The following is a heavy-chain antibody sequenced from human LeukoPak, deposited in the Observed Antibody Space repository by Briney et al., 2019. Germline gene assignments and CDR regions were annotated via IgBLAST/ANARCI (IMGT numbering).Heavy chain of an antibody. CDR1: GDSLSSSIYY. Sequence: PSETLSLTCTVSGDSLSSSIYYGSWIRQPAGKGLEWIGRMSTSGSTSYNPSLKSRVTISVDTSKNQFSLNLNSVTAADTAIYYCARHQYQLSALDYWGQGTLVTVSS. J-gene: IGHJ4*02. V-gene: IGHV4-61*02. D-gene: IGHD2-2*01. CDR2: MSTSGST. CDR3: ARHQYQLSALDY.